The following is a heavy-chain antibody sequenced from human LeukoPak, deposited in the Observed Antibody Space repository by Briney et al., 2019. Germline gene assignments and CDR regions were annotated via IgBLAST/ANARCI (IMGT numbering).Heavy chain of an antibody. J-gene: IGHJ4*02. D-gene: IGHD1-14*01. CDR2: LYSDGNT. CDR1: GFTVITND. V-gene: IGHV3-53*01. Sequence: GGSLRLSCAASGFTVITNDMTWVRQAPGKGLEWVSVLYSDGNTKYADSVQGRFTISRDNSKNTLYLEMTSLSPDDTAVYYCARGVEPLAANTLAYWGQGALVTVSS. CDR3: ARGVEPLAANTLAY.